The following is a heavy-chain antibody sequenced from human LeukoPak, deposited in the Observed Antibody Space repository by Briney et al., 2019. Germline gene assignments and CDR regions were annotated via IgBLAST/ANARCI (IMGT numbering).Heavy chain of an antibody. CDR2: FYHSGST. CDR1: GYSISSGYY. CDR3: SRREVGCSSTSCSWSY. V-gene: IGHV4-38-2*01. D-gene: IGHD2-2*01. J-gene: IGHJ4*02. Sequence: PSETLSLTCAVSGYSISSGYYWGWIRQPPGKGLEWIGSFYHSGSTYYNPSLKSRVTISVDTSKNQFSLKLSSVTAADTAVYYCSRREVGCSSTSCSWSYWVQGTLVTVSS.